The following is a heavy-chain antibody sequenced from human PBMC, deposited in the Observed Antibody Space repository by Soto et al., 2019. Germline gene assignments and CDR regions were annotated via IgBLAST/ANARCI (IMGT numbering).Heavy chain of an antibody. CDR1: GFTFSSYA. Sequence: EVQLLESGGGLVQPGGSLRLSCAASGFTFSSYAMSWVRQAPGKGLEWVSAMSGSGGSIYYADSVKGRFTISRDNSKNTLYLQMNSLGAEDSAGYYCGKDPHYRGIRLWPPDYWGQGTLVTVSS. CDR2: MSGSGGSI. V-gene: IGHV3-23*01. CDR3: GKDPHYRGIRLWPPDY. J-gene: IGHJ4*02. D-gene: IGHD5-18*01.